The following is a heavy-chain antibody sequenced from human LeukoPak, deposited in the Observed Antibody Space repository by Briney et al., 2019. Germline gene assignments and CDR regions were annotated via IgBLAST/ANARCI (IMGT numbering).Heavy chain of an antibody. CDR1: GFTFSSYA. V-gene: IGHV3-23*01. J-gene: IGHJ3*02. CDR2: ISGSGGST. D-gene: IGHD6-19*01. Sequence: GVSLRLSCAASGFTFSSYAMSWVRQAPGKGLEWVSAISGSGGSTYYADSVKGRFTISRDNSKNTLYLQMNSLRAEDTAVYYCAKGFTSGWYEEMTNDAFDIWGQGTMVTVPS. CDR3: AKGFTSGWYEEMTNDAFDI.